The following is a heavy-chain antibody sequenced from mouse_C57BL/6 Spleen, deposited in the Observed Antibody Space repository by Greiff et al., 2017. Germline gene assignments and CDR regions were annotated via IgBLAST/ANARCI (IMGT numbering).Heavy chain of an antibody. J-gene: IGHJ4*01. CDR3: ARGDSSGTVPWYGMDD. CDR2: IDPSDSYT. D-gene: IGHD3-2*02. V-gene: IGHV1-69*01. CDR1: GYTFTSYW. Sequence: QVQLQQPGAELVMPGASVKLSCKASGYTFTSYWMHWVKQRPGQGLEWIGEIDPSDSYTNYNQKFKGKSTLTVDKSSSTAYMQLSSLTSEDSAVXYCARGDSSGTVPWYGMDDWGKGTSVTVSS.